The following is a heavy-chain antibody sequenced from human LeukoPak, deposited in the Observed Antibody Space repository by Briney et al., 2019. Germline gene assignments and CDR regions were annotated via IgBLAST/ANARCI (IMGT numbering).Heavy chain of an antibody. Sequence: PSETLSLTCTVSGGSISSSSYYWGWIRQPPGKGLEWIGSIYYSGSTYYNPSLKSRVTISVDTSKNQFSLKLSSVTAADTAVYYCASMVRGVIIKRRYNWFDPWGQGTLVTVSS. CDR3: ASMVRGVIIKRRYNWFDP. D-gene: IGHD3-10*01. V-gene: IGHV4-39*07. CDR1: GGSISSSSYY. J-gene: IGHJ5*02. CDR2: IYYSGST.